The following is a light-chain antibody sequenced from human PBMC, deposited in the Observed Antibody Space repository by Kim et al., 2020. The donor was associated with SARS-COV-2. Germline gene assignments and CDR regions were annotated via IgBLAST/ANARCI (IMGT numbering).Light chain of an antibody. CDR3: QAWDSSTAV. V-gene: IGLV3-1*01. CDR1: KLGDKY. J-gene: IGLJ1*01. Sequence: VPPGQTARITCSGDKLGDKYAHWYQQKPGQSPVLVIYQDNKRPSGIPERFSGSNSGSTAFLTISGTQAMDEADYYCQAWDSSTAVFGTGTKVTVL. CDR2: QDN.